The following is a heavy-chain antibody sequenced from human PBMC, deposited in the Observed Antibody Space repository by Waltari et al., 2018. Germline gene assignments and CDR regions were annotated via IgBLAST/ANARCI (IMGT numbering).Heavy chain of an antibody. Sequence: DVPLVESGGGLVQPGWALRLSCPDSAFPVRHYWMHWVRHGPGTGLRWVSRIDRDGSSTSYEDSVRGRFTLARDNAKNTLYLQMNSVRDEETAVDYCGRARVQGVKYFDYWGRGTLVTVSS. D-gene: IGHD3-10*01. CDR2: IDRDGSST. V-gene: IGHV3-74*01. J-gene: IGHJ4*02. CDR1: AFPVRHYW. CDR3: GRARVQGVKYFDY.